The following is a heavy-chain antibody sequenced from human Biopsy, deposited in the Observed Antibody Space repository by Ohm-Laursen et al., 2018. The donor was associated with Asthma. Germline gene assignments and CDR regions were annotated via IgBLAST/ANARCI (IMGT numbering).Heavy chain of an antibody. Sequence: SLRLSCAASGFVFSQCGMHWVRQGPGKGLEWVALVSSDGHNKYYENSVKGRFTISRDNSRNRLYLQINRLTVEDSAVYFCARQSGQDYGDSSGFDIWGQGTKVAVPS. J-gene: IGHJ3*02. CDR2: VSSDGHNK. CDR3: ARQSGQDYGDSSGFDI. D-gene: IGHD3-22*01. CDR1: GFVFSQCG. V-gene: IGHV3-30*03.